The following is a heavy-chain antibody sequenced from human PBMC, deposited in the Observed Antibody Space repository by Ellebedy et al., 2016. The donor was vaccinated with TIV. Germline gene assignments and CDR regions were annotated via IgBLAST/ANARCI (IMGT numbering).Heavy chain of an antibody. D-gene: IGHD3-10*01. Sequence: MPSETLSLTCAVYGGSFSGYYWSWIRQPPGKGLEWIGEINHSGSTNYNPSLKSRVTVSVDTSKNQFSLKLSSVTAADTAVYYCARGSGGSGSYYLDYWGQGTLVTVSS. CDR1: GGSFSGYY. J-gene: IGHJ4*02. CDR3: ARGSGGSGSYYLDY. CDR2: INHSGST. V-gene: IGHV4-34*01.